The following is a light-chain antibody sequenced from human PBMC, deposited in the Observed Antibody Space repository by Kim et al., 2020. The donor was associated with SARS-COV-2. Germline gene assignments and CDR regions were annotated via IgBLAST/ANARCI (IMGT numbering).Light chain of an antibody. J-gene: IGKJ1*01. CDR3: QQYERSPPT. CDR1: QVISGSQ. Sequence: SPGARATLTCRASQVISGSQLAWYQQKPGQAPRLLTYDGTRRAAGVPDRFTGSGSGTDLTLTISSLEPEDFAVYYCQQYERSPPTFGQGTKVDIK. V-gene: IGKV3-20*01. CDR2: DGT.